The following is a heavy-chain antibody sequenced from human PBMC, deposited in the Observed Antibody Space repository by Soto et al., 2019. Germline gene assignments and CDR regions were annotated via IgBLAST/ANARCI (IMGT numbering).Heavy chain of an antibody. CDR1: GGSFSVYY. CDR2: IKHSGST. J-gene: IGHJ6*02. Sequence: SETLSLTCAVYGGSFSVYYWSWIRQPPGKGLEWIGEIKHSGSTNYNPSLKSRVTISVDTTKNQFSLKLSSVTAADTAGYDCAGFKPYYDILTGYYYYYYGMDVWGQGTTVTVS. D-gene: IGHD3-9*01. CDR3: AGFKPYYDILTGYYYYYYGMDV. V-gene: IGHV4-34*01.